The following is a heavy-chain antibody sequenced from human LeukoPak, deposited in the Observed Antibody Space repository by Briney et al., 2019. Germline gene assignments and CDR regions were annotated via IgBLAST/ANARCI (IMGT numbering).Heavy chain of an antibody. CDR3: STSPSWGV. CDR2: IYSGGTT. CDR1: GFTVINNY. V-gene: IGHV3-53*01. D-gene: IGHD3-16*01. J-gene: IGHJ6*04. Sequence: QTGGSLRLSCAASGFTVINNYMTWVRQAPGKGLEWVSVIYSGGTTHYADSVKGRFTISRDNSKNTLYLQMNSLRVDDTAVYYCSTSPSWGVSGKGTTVTVSS.